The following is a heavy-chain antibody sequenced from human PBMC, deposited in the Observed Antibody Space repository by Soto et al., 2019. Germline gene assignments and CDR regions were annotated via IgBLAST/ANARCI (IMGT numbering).Heavy chain of an antibody. V-gene: IGHV3-30-3*01. CDR1: GFTFSSYA. CDR2: ISYDGSNK. J-gene: IGHJ6*02. D-gene: IGHD3-3*01. CDR3: ARDDFWSGYNLPGMDV. Sequence: QVQLVESGGGVVQPGRSLRLSCAASGFTFSSYAMHWVRQAPGKGLEWVAVISYDGSNKYYADSVKGRFTISRDNSKNTVYLQMNSLRAEDTAVYYCARDDFWSGYNLPGMDVWGQGTTVTVSS.